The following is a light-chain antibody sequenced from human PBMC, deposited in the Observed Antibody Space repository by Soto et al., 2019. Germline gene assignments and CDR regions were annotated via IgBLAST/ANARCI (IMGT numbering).Light chain of an antibody. CDR3: MQTAHWPYT. Sequence: DVVMTQSPLSLPVTLGQSASISCTSSQSLVYADGNTYLNWLQQRPGQSPRRLIYKVFNRDSGVPDRFSGSASGSEFTLTISTVEAEDIGVYYCMQTAHWPYTFGRGTKVDI. V-gene: IGKV2-30*01. CDR1: QSLVYADGNTY. J-gene: IGKJ2*01. CDR2: KVF.